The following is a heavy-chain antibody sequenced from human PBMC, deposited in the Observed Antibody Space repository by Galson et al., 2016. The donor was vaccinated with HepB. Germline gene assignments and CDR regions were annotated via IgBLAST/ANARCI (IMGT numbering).Heavy chain of an antibody. CDR1: GFSVSSHY. Sequence: PLRLSCAASGFSVSSHYMTWVRQAPGKGLEWVSVIYLDGNTYYAGSAKGRFTISRDDSKNTFYLQMNGLRVEDTALYYCASGWGHVYAGGALDLWGQGTMVIVS. D-gene: IGHD2-2*01. CDR2: IYLDGNT. J-gene: IGHJ3*01. CDR3: ASGWGHVYAGGALDL. V-gene: IGHV3-53*01.